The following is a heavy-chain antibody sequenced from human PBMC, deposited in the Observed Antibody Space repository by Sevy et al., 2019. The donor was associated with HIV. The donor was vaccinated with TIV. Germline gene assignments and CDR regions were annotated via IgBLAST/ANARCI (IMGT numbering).Heavy chain of an antibody. CDR3: ARDVGYSYGARVDYFDY. V-gene: IGHV1-2*02. D-gene: IGHD5-18*01. CDR1: GYTFTGYY. CDR2: INPNSGGT. J-gene: IGHJ4*02. Sequence: ASVKVSCKASGYTFTGYYMHWVRQAPGQGLEWMGWINPNSGGTNYAQKFQGRVTMTRDTSISTAYRELSRLTADDTAVYYCARDVGYSYGARVDYFDYWGQGTLVTVSS.